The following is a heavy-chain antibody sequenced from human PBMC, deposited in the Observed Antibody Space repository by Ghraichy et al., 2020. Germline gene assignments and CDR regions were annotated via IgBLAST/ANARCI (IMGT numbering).Heavy chain of an antibody. Sequence: GALRLSCAASGFSISSYYMHWVRQAPGKGLEWVTLISDHGRDKFYADSVRGRFTVSRDISKNTVYLEMNSLRAEDTAVYYCARELAGGSPDYWGQGTLVTVSS. J-gene: IGHJ4*02. CDR3: ARELAGGSPDY. CDR1: GFSISSYY. CDR2: ISDHGRDK. V-gene: IGHV3-30*03. D-gene: IGHD1-26*01.